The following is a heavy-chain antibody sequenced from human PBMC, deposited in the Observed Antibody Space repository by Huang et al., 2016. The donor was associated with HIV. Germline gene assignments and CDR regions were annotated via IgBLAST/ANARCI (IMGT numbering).Heavy chain of an antibody. Sequence: QVRLQESGPGLVKPSETLSLSCTVSGDSVSSPYWGWIRHPPGKGLEWIGTVYDSGTHKSNPRLKSRITISVDTSKNVFSLNITSVSAADTAMYFCVRDQGRLAVGGIDNWFDPWGQGALVTVSS. CDR1: GDSVSSPY. CDR3: VRDQGRLAVGGIDNWFDP. J-gene: IGHJ5*02. V-gene: IGHV4-59*02. CDR2: VYDSGTH. D-gene: IGHD6-19*01.